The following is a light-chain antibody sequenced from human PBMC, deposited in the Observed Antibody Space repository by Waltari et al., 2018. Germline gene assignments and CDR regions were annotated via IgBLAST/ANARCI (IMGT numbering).Light chain of an antibody. Sequence: HSVLTQPTSSSDAPDHVVTISCSDNSSNIGIKFVYWYQQLPGTAPKLLIYRNNQRPSGVPDRFSGSKSGTSASLAISGLRSEDEADYFCATWDDSLSVVAFGGGTKLTVL. V-gene: IGLV1-47*01. J-gene: IGLJ2*01. CDR3: ATWDDSLSVVA. CDR1: SSNIGIKF. CDR2: RNN.